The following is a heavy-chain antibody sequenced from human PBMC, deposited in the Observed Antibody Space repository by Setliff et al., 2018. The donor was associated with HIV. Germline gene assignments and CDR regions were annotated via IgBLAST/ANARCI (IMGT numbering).Heavy chain of an antibody. V-gene: IGHV4-39*01. D-gene: IGHD3-10*01. CDR1: GGSISSSSYY. CDR3: ARHGLLWFGAGYNWFDP. J-gene: IGHJ5*02. Sequence: SEPLSLTCTVSGGSISSSSYYWGWIRQPPGKGLEWIGSIYYSGGTYYNPSLKSRVTISVDTSKNQFPLKLSSVTAADTAVYYCARHGLLWFGAGYNWFDPWGQGTLVTVSS. CDR2: IYYSGGT.